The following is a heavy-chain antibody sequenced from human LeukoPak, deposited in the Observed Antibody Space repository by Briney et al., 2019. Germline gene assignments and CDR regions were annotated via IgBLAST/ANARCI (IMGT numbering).Heavy chain of an antibody. D-gene: IGHD3-9*01. V-gene: IGHV4-34*01. J-gene: IGHJ6*02. CDR3: ARGRFLGDRQYVLRYFDWSVGYYYGMDV. Sequence: PGGSLRLSCAASGFTFSSYWMSWIRQPPGEGLGWVGEIYHGGSTNYNPSLQSRVTISVATTKNKFYLKLSCVTAADTAVYYCARGRFLGDRQYVLRYFDWSVGYYYGMDVWGQGTTVTVSS. CDR2: IYHGGST. CDR1: GFTFSSYW.